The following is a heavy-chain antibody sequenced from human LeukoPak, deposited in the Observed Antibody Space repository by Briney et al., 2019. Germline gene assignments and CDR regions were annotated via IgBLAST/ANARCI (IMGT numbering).Heavy chain of an antibody. J-gene: IGHJ4*02. D-gene: IGHD5-12*01. V-gene: IGHV1-69*13. Sequence: ASVKVSCKASGFTFTGYYIHWVRQAPGQGLEWMGGIIPVFNTADQAQKFQDRVTITADESTSTAYMELSSLRSEDTAVYYCARCPWQRDGQGAYYFDYWGQGTLVTVSS. CDR2: IIPVFNTA. CDR1: GFTFTGYY. CDR3: ARCPWQRDGQGAYYFDY.